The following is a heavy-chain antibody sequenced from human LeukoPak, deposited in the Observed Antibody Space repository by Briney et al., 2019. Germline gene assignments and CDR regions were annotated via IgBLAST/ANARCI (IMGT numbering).Heavy chain of an antibody. V-gene: IGHV3-23*01. J-gene: IGHJ4*02. D-gene: IGHD3-22*01. CDR2: ISGSGGDT. Sequence: PGGSLRLSCAASGFSFRSCAMNWVRQAPGKGLEWVSSISGSGGDTYYADSVKGRFTISRDNSKNTLYLQMNSLRAEDTAVYFCAKDDYYESSGYSYFDYWGQGTLVTVSS. CDR1: GFSFRSCA. CDR3: AKDDYYESSGYSYFDY.